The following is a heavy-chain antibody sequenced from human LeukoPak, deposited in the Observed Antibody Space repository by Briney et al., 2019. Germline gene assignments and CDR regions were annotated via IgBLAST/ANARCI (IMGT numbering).Heavy chain of an antibody. J-gene: IGHJ4*02. CDR2: INPNSGGT. CDR3: ARDGGGITFGGVIVRPDY. V-gene: IGHV1-2*06. D-gene: IGHD3-16*02. CDR1: GYTFTGYY. Sequence: ASVKVSCKASGYTFTGYYMHWVRQAPGQGVEWMGRINPNSGGTNYAQKFQGRVTITRDTAISTAYMELSRLRSDDTAVYYCARDGGGITFGGVIVRPDYWGQGTLVTVSS.